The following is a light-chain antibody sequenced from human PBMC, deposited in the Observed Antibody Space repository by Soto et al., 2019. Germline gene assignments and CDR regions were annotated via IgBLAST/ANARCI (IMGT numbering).Light chain of an antibody. CDR3: QQYNNWPPWT. V-gene: IGKV3-15*01. J-gene: IGKJ1*01. Sequence: EIVMTQSPATLSVSPGARATLSCRASQSVSSNLAWYQQKPGQAPRLLIYGASTRATGIPARFSGSGSGKEFTLTISSLQSEDFAVYYCQQYNNWPPWTFSQGTKVDIK. CDR1: QSVSSN. CDR2: GAS.